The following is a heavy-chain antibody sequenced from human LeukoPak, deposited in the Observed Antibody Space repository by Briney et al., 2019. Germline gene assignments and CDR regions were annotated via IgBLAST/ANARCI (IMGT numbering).Heavy chain of an antibody. Sequence: SLRLSCAASGFNFDDYAMHWVRQAPGKGLEWVSGISWNSGSIGYADSVKGRFTISRDNAKNSLYLQMNSLRAEDTALYYCAKDMGVGATIYYFDYWGQGTLVTVSS. CDR2: ISWNSGSI. V-gene: IGHV3-9*01. CDR3: AKDMGVGATIYYFDY. D-gene: IGHD1-26*01. J-gene: IGHJ4*02. CDR1: GFNFDDYA.